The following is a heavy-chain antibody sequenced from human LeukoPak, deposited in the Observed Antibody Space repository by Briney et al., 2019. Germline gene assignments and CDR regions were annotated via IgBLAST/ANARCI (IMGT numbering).Heavy chain of an antibody. CDR2: IYYSGST. V-gene: IGHV4-30-4*01. Sequence: SETLSLTCTVSGGSISSGDYYWSWIRQPPGKGLEWIGYIYYSGSTYYNPSLKSRVTISVDTSKNQFSLKLSSVTAADTAVYYCARGAGDYGGNPEYGMDVWGQGTTVTVSS. D-gene: IGHD4-23*01. J-gene: IGHJ6*02. CDR1: GGSISSGDYY. CDR3: ARGAGDYGGNPEYGMDV.